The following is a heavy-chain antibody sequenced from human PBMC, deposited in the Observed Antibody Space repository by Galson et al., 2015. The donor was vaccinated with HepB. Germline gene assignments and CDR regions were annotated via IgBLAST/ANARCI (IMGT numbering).Heavy chain of an antibody. Sequence: LRLSCAASGFSVTNNYMSWVRQAPGKGLEWVSYISSSGSTIYYADSVKGRFTISRDNAKNSLYLQMNSLRAEDTAVYYCARDHSSSSTYYFDYWGQGTLVTVSS. J-gene: IGHJ4*02. V-gene: IGHV3-11*01. CDR2: ISSSGSTI. CDR1: GFSVTNNY. CDR3: ARDHSSSSTYYFDY. D-gene: IGHD6-6*01.